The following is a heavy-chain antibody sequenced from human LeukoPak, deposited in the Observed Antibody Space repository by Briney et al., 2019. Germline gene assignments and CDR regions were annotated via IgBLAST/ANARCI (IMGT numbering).Heavy chain of an antibody. V-gene: IGHV7-4-1*02. CDR3: ARVQGYCSVASCFPHY. CDR2: INTSTGNP. J-gene: IGHJ4*02. D-gene: IGHD2-15*01. CDR1: GYTFTSFA. Sequence: ASVKVSCKASGYTFTSFAISWVRQAPGQGLEWMGWINTSTGNPTYAQGFTGRFVFSLDTSVSTAYLQISSLKAEDTAVYYCARVQGYCSVASCFPHYWGQGTLVTVSS.